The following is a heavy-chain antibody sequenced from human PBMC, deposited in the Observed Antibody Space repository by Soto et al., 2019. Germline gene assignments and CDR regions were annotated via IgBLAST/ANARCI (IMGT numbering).Heavy chain of an antibody. Sequence: PSETLSLTCTVSGGSISSGGYYWSWIRQHPGKGLEWTGYIYYSGSTYYNPSLKSRVTISVDTSKNQFSLKLSSVTAADTAVYYCAAGRGLGVVTTPFDYWGQGALVTVSS. CDR2: IYYSGST. CDR1: GGSISSGGYY. J-gene: IGHJ4*02. V-gene: IGHV4-31*03. D-gene: IGHD2-15*01. CDR3: AAGRGLGVVTTPFDY.